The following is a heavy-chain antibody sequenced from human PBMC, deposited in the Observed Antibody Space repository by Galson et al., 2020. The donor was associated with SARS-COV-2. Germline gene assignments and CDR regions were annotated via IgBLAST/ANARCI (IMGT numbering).Heavy chain of an antibody. CDR3: TTVNY. CDR2: IRSRANNYAT. Sequence: QLGESLKISCAASGFTFSGAVMHWVRQASGKGLEWVGRIRSRANNYATGYAASVKGRFIISRDDSKKTAYLQMNSLKTEDTAVYYCTTVNYWGQGTLVTVSS. V-gene: IGHV3-73*01. CDR1: GFTFSGAV. J-gene: IGHJ4*02.